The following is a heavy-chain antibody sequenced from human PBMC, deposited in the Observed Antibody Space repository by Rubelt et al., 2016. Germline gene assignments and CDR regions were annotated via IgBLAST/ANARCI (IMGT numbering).Heavy chain of an antibody. CDR3: ARAQAARRAFISYYYGMDV. CDR1: GGSISSSSYY. Sequence: QLQLQESGPGLVKPSETLSLTCTVSGGSISSSSYYWGWIRQPPGKGLEWIGSIYYSGSTYYNPSLKSRVTISVDTSKNQFSLKLSSVTAADTAVYYCARAQAARRAFISYYYGMDVWGQGTTVTVSS. D-gene: IGHD6-6*01. J-gene: IGHJ6*02. CDR2: IYYSGST. V-gene: IGHV4-39*07.